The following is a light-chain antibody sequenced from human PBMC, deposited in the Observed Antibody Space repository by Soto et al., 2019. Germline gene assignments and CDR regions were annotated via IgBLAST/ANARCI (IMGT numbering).Light chain of an antibody. CDR1: QSLLHSNGYNY. J-gene: IGKJ5*01. CDR2: LGS. Sequence: DIVMTQSPLCLPVTPGEPASISCRSSQSLLHSNGYNYLDWYLQKPGQSPQLLIYLGSNRASGVPDRFSGSGSGTDFTLKNSRVEAEDVGVYYCMQALQTPITFGPGTRLEIK. CDR3: MQALQTPIT. V-gene: IGKV2-28*01.